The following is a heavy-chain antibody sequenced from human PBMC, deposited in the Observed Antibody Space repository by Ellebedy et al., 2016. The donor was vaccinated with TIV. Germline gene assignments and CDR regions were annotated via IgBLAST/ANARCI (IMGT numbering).Heavy chain of an antibody. CDR3: AGRGTAGTGFSY. J-gene: IGHJ4*02. Sequence: SETLSLTCTVSGGSISSYYWSWIRQPPGKGLEWIGYIYYSGSTTYNPSLNSRVTMSVDTSKNHISLQLNSVTPEDTAMYYCAGRGTAGTGFSYWGQGTLVTVSS. D-gene: IGHD3/OR15-3a*01. V-gene: IGHV4-59*12. CDR2: IYYSGST. CDR1: GGSISSYY.